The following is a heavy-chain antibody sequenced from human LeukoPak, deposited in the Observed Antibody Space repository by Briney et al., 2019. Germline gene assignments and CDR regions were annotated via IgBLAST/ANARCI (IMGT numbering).Heavy chain of an antibody. CDR2: IYHSGNT. V-gene: IGHV4-30-2*01. CDR3: ARSRSWYGSNLDY. CDR1: GGSISSGGYY. Sequence: SETLSLTCTVSGGSISSGGYYWSWIRQPPGKGLEWIGYIYHSGNTYYSPFLKSRLTISVDRSKNQFSLKLSSVSAADTAVYYCARSRSWYGSNLDYWGQGTLVIVSS. J-gene: IGHJ4*02. D-gene: IGHD6-13*01.